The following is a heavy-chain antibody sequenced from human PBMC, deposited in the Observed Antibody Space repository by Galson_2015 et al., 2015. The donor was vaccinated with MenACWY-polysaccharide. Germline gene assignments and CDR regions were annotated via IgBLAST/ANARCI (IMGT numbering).Heavy chain of an antibody. V-gene: IGHV3-23*01. D-gene: IGHD2-21*02. Sequence: SLRLSCAASGFTFSNYGMSWVRQAPGKGLEWVTTINSGESTFYADSVKGRFTIFRDTSKNTLYLQMNSLRAEDSAIYYCAKRMAVTATTYYFDYWGQGTLVTVSS. J-gene: IGHJ4*02. CDR2: INSGEST. CDR3: AKRMAVTATTYYFDY. CDR1: GFTFSNYG.